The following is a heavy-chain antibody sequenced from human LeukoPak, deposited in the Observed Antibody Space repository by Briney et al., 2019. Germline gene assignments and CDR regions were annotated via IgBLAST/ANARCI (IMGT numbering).Heavy chain of an antibody. J-gene: IGHJ4*02. V-gene: IGHV3-64D*06. CDR1: GFTFSWYA. Sequence: GGSLRLSCSASGFTFSWYAMHWVRQAPGKGLEYVSGISSNGGSTYYADSVKGRFTISRDNSKNTLYLQMSSLRAEDTAVYYCVKSGSYYNEPYYFDHWGQGTLVTVSS. CDR3: VKSGSYYNEPYYFDH. CDR2: ISSNGGST. D-gene: IGHD3-10*01.